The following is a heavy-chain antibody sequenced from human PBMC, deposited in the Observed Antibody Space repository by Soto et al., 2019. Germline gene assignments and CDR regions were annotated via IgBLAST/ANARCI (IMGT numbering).Heavy chain of an antibody. D-gene: IGHD4-17*01. J-gene: IGHJ4*02. Sequence: GASVKVSCKASGYTFTGYYMHWVRQAPGQGLEWMGWINPNSGGTNYAQKFQGWVTMTRDTSISTAYMELSRLRSDDTAVYYCARVPDTVTHSMYYFDYWGQGTLVTVSS. CDR2: INPNSGGT. CDR1: GYTFTGYY. CDR3: ARVPDTVTHSMYYFDY. V-gene: IGHV1-2*04.